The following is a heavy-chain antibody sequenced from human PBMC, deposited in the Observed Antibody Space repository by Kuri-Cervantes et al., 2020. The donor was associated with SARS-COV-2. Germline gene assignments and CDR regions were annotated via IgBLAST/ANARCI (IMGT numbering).Heavy chain of an antibody. CDR1: GFTFSSYA. J-gene: IGHJ4*02. Sequence: GESLKISCAASGFTFSSYAMHWVRQAPGKGLEWVAVISYDGSNKYYADSVKGRFTISRDNSKNTLYLQMNSLRAEDTAVYYCGGIAEAEWGQGTLVTVSS. V-gene: IGHV3-30*01. CDR2: ISYDGSNK. D-gene: IGHD6-13*01. CDR3: GGIAEAE.